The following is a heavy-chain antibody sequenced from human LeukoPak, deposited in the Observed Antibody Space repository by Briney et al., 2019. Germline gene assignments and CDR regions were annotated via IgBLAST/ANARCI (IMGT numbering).Heavy chain of an antibody. CDR2: ITGSGGST. J-gene: IGHJ4*02. D-gene: IGHD6-19*01. V-gene: IGHV3-23*01. CDR1: GFTVSTYA. CDR3: AKDQGDYSSGWSIFDY. Sequence: PGRSLRLSCAASGFTVSTYAMSWVRQAPGKGLEWVSAITGSGGSTYYADSVKGRFTISRDNSKNTLYLQMNSLRAEDTAVYYCAKDQGDYSSGWSIFDYWGQGSLVTVSS.